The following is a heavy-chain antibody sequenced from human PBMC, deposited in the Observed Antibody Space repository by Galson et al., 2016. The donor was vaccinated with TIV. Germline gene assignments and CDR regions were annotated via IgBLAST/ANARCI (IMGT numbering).Heavy chain of an antibody. CDR2: IYYMGST. CDR3: PRESHGDYLFNYFFDF. Sequence: ETLSLTCAVSGGTVSSGSSYWTWIRQSPGKGLEWIGNIYYMGSTTYNPSLKRRVTISVDTSKNQFSLNLRSVTAADTAVYFCPRESHGDYLFNYFFDFWGRGTLVTVSS. D-gene: IGHD4-17*01. J-gene: IGHJ4*02. CDR1: GGTVSSGSSY. V-gene: IGHV4-61*01.